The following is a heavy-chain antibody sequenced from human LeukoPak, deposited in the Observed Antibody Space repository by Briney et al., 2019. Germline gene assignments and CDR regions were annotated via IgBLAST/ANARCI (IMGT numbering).Heavy chain of an antibody. J-gene: IGHJ3*02. V-gene: IGHV4-34*01. D-gene: IGHD3-16*01. CDR3: ARDLGAFDI. Sequence: GSLRLSCAASGFTFSSYSMNWARQPPGKGLEWIGEINHSGSTNYNPSLKSRVTISVDTSKNQFSLKLSSVTAADTAVYYCARDLGAFDIWGQGTMVTVSS. CDR2: INHSGST. CDR1: GFTFSSYS.